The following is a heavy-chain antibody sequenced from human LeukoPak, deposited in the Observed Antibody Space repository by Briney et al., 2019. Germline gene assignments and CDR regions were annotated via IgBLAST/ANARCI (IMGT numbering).Heavy chain of an antibody. CDR2: ISWNSGGM. Sequence: GGSLRLSCAASGFTFDDYAMHWVWQAPGKGLEWVSGISWNSGGMGYADSVKGRFTISRDNAKNSLYLQVNSLRAEDTALYYCAKALHYYDSSSYSLRAFDYWGQGTLVTVSS. D-gene: IGHD3-22*01. CDR1: GFTFDDYA. V-gene: IGHV3-9*01. J-gene: IGHJ4*02. CDR3: AKALHYYDSSSYSLRAFDY.